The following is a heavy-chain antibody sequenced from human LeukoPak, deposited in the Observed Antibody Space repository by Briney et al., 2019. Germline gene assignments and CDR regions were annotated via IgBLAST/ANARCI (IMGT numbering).Heavy chain of an antibody. CDR1: GFTFSSYS. D-gene: IGHD3-16*01. CDR3: AKDDDWGRFNH. Sequence: PGGSLRLSCAASGFTFSSYSMNWVRQAPGKGLEWVSSISSSSSYIYYADSVKGRFTISRDNTKNSLYLQMNSLRAEDTAVYYCAKDDDWGRFNHWGQGTLVTVSS. CDR2: ISSSSSYI. V-gene: IGHV3-21*01. J-gene: IGHJ1*01.